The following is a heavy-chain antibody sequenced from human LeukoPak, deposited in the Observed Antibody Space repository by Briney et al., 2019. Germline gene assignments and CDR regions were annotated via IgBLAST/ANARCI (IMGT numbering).Heavy chain of an antibody. CDR1: GYTFTTYA. CDR2: MNPNSGNT. D-gene: IGHD3-22*01. Sequence: DSVKVSCKASGYTFTTYAINWVRQATGHGPAWMGWMNPNSGNTAYAQKFQGRVTITRNTSISTAYMELSSLRSEDTAIYYCAREDYYDSGSSDYWGQGTLVTVSS. CDR3: AREDYYDSGSSDY. J-gene: IGHJ4*02. V-gene: IGHV1-8*03.